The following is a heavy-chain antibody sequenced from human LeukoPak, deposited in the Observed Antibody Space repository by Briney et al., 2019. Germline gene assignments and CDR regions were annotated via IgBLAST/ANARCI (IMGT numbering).Heavy chain of an antibody. D-gene: IGHD5-24*01. CDR2: IVVGSGQT. J-gene: IGHJ1*01. Sequence: SVKVSCKASGFSFSSSAVQWVRQARGQRLEWIGWIVVGSGQTNYAQKFQERVTITRDMSTSAAYMELSSLRSEDTAVYYCAAGGMATTQNWGQGTLVTVSS. V-gene: IGHV1-58*01. CDR1: GFSFSSSA. CDR3: AAGGMATTQN.